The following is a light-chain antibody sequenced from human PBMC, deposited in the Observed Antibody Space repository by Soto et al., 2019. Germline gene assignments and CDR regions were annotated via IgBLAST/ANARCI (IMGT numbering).Light chain of an antibody. CDR1: ENINFY. J-gene: IGKJ1*01. CDR3: QQGYSTPWT. V-gene: IGKV1-39*01. CDR2: AAS. Sequence: DIQMTQSPASLSASVGDRVTITCRASENINFYLHWYQQKPGKAPKLLIYAASTLQSGVPSRFGGSGSGTDFTLTLNSLQPEDFATYYCQQGYSTPWTFGQGTKVEIK.